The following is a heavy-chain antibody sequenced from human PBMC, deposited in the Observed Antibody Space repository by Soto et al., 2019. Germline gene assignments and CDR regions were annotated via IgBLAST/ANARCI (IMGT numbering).Heavy chain of an antibody. CDR1: GGSISGYY. V-gene: IGHV4-59*01. CDR2: IYYSGST. D-gene: IGHD3-9*01. Sequence: SETLSLTCTVSGGSISGYYWSWIRQPPGKGLEWIGYIYYSGSTNYNPSLKSRVTISVDTSKNQFSLKLSSVTAADTAVYYCASTKTYYDILSGYSPHNWFDPWGQGTLVTVS. CDR3: ASTKTYYDILSGYSPHNWFDP. J-gene: IGHJ5*02.